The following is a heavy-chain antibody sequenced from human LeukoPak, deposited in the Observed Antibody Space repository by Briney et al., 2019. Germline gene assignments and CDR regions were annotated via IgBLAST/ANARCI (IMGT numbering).Heavy chain of an antibody. D-gene: IGHD3-22*01. V-gene: IGHV4-34*01. CDR1: GGSFSGYY. CDR2: INHSGST. CDR3: ARGPTHYDFWSGLGYYYDSSGYYQFDY. J-gene: IGHJ4*02. Sequence: SEALSLTCAVYGGSFSGYYWSWIRQPPGKGLEWIGEINHSGSTNYNPSLKSRVTISVDTSKNQFSLKLSSVTAADTAVYYCARGPTHYDFWSGLGYYYDSSGYYQFDYWGQGTLVTVSS.